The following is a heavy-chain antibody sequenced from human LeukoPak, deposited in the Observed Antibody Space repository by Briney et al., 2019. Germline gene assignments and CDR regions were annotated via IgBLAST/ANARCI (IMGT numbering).Heavy chain of an antibody. D-gene: IGHD6-19*01. V-gene: IGHV3-23*01. CDR3: AKENNGYSSGWYDLNYYYGMDV. CDR2: ISGSGGST. CDR1: GFTFSSYA. Sequence: GGSLRLSCAASGFTFSSYAMSWVRQAPGKGLEWVSVISGSGGSTYYADSVKGRFTISRDNSKNTLYLQMNSLRAEGTAVYYCAKENNGYSSGWYDLNYYYGMDVWGQGTTVTVSS. J-gene: IGHJ6*02.